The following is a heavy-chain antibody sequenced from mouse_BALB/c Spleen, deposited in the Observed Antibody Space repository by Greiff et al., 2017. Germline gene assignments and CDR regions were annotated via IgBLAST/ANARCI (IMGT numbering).Heavy chain of an antibody. D-gene: IGHD1-3*01. CDR2: IDPYYGGT. V-gene: IGHV1-39*01. CDR1: GYSFTGYN. CDR3: ARRIPSGKDYAMDY. Sequence: VQLKESGPELEKPGASVKISCKASGYSFTGYNMNWVKQSNGKSLEWIGNIDPYYGGTSYNQKFKGKATLTVDKSSSTAYMQLKSLTSEDSAVYYCARRIPSGKDYAMDYWGQGTSVTVSS. J-gene: IGHJ4*01.